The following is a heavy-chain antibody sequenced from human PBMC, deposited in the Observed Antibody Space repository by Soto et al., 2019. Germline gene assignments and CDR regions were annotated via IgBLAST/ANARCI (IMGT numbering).Heavy chain of an antibody. CDR1: GFTFSSYG. Sequence: GGSLRLSCAASGFTFSSYGIHWVRQAPGKGLEWVAVIWYDGSNKYYADSVKGRFTISRDNSKNTLYLQMNSLRAEDTAVYYCARDSAVTMSPYNWFDPWGQGTLVTVSS. CDR2: IWYDGSNK. D-gene: IGHD3-10*02. V-gene: IGHV3-33*01. J-gene: IGHJ5*02. CDR3: ARDSAVTMSPYNWFDP.